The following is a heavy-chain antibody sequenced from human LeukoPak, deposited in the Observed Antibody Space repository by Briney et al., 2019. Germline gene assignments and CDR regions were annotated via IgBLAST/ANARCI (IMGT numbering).Heavy chain of an antibody. CDR1: GYTFSSHA. CDR3: TRVAGVGATVLDY. Sequence: ASVKVSCTASGYTFSSHAMHWVRQAPGQRLEWMGWINGGNGNTKYSQKFQGRVTITRDTFATIVYMELSSLRSEDTAVYYCTRVAGVGATVLDYWGQGTLVTVSS. V-gene: IGHV1-3*01. J-gene: IGHJ4*02. CDR2: INGGNGNT. D-gene: IGHD1-26*01.